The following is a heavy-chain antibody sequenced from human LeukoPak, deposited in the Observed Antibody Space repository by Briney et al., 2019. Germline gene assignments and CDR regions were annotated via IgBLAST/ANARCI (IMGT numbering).Heavy chain of an antibody. CDR2: ISSSGRTK. CDR3: AKEYTGTFSPFPSYFDN. V-gene: IGHV3-48*03. D-gene: IGHD1-26*01. CDR1: GFTFSSYE. Sequence: GGSLRLSCAASGFTFSSYEMNWVRQAPGKGLEWVSYISSSGRTKYYADSVKGRFTISRDNSKNTLYLQMNSLRAEDTAIYYCAKEYTGTFSPFPSYFDNWGQGTLVTVSS. J-gene: IGHJ4*02.